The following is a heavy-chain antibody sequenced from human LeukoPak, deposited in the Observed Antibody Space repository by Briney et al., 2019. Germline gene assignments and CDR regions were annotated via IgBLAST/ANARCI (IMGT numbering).Heavy chain of an antibody. CDR2: ISSNGGST. D-gene: IGHD1-26*01. J-gene: IGHJ4*02. CDR1: GFTFSSYA. V-gene: IGHV3-64*01. Sequence: PGGSLRLSCAASGFTFSSYAMHWVRQAPGKGLEYVSAISSNGGSTYYANSVKGRFTISRDNSKNTLYLQMGSLRAEDMAVYYCARALTWSGSPGGDYWGQGTLVTVSS. CDR3: ARALTWSGSPGGDY.